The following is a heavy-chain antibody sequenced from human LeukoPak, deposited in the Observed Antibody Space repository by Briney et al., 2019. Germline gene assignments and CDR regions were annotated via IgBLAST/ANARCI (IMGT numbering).Heavy chain of an antibody. CDR1: GGSITSSTYY. D-gene: IGHD3-22*01. J-gene: IGHJ4*02. Sequence: SETLSLTCTVSGGSITSSTYYWGWIRQPPGKGLEWIGSIYNSGSTYYTPSLKSRVTISVDTSKNQFSLKLSSVTAADTAVYYCARLSSGYYYWGQGTLVTVSS. V-gene: IGHV4-39*07. CDR3: ARLSSGYYY. CDR2: IYNSGST.